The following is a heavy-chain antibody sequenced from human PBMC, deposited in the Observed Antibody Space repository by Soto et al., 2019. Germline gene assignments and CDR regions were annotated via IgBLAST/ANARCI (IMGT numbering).Heavy chain of an antibody. CDR2: INPSGGTT. D-gene: IGHD2-15*01. CDR3: ARVRGGGSEYFFDY. CDR1: GYTFTRYN. Sequence: ASVKVSCKASGYTFTRYNVHWERQAPGQGLEWMAIINPSGGTTYYVQKFEGRVTLTTDTSTSTVYMELSSLRSDDTAVYYCARVRGGGSEYFFDYWGQGTLVTVSS. V-gene: IGHV1-46*01. J-gene: IGHJ4*02.